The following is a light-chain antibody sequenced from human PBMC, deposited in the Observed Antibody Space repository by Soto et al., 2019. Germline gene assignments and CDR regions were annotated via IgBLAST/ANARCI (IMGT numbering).Light chain of an antibody. J-gene: IGKJ3*01. V-gene: IGKV1-27*01. CDR2: AAS. Sequence: DTQMTQSPSSLSASVGDRVTITCRASQGIYNYLAWYQQKPGKVPKILIYAASSLVSGVPSRFSGSGSGTDFTLTISSLQPEDVATFYCHKRNSAPFTFGPVTKV. CDR3: HKRNSAPFT. CDR1: QGIYNY.